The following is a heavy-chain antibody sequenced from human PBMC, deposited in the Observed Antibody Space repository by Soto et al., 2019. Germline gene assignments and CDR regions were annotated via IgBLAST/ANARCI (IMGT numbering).Heavy chain of an antibody. CDR1: GGSLISYA. V-gene: IGHV1-69*06. D-gene: IGHD3-3*01. CDR2: IIPIFGTA. Sequence: SVKVAFKASGGSLISYAIIWVRQAPGQGLEWMGGIIPIFGTANYAQKFQGRVTITADKSTSTAYMELSSLRSEDTAVYYCAREKGPFGVVIMSHSYYYYGMDVWGQGTTVTVSS. CDR3: AREKGPFGVVIMSHSYYYYGMDV. J-gene: IGHJ6*02.